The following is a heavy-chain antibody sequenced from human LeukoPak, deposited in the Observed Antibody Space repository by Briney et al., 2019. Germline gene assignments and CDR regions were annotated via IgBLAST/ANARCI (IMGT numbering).Heavy chain of an antibody. CDR2: IIPIFGTA. CDR3: ARSSGGYSGYDYVPGYYYYGMDV. J-gene: IGHJ6*02. D-gene: IGHD5-12*01. Sequence: SVKVSFKASGGTFCSYAISWVRQAPGQGLEWMGGIIPIFGTANYAQKFQGRVTITADESTSTAYMELSSLRSEDTAVYYCARSSGGYSGYDYVPGYYYYGMDVWGQGTTVTVSS. V-gene: IGHV1-69*01. CDR1: GGTFCSYA.